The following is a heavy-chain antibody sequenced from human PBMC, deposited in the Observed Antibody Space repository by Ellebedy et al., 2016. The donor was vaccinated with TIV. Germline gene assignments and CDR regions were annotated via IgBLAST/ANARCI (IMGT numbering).Heavy chain of an antibody. V-gene: IGHV4-31*03. J-gene: IGHJ6*02. CDR2: IYYSGST. D-gene: IGHD4-17*01. Sequence: SETLSLTXTVSGGSISSGGYYWSWIRQHPGKGLEWIGYIYYSGSTYYNPSLKSRVTISVDTSKNQFSLKLSSVTAADTAVYYCARDFLSPGDYPYYYGMDVWGQGTTVTVSS. CDR3: ARDFLSPGDYPYYYGMDV. CDR1: GGSISSGGYY.